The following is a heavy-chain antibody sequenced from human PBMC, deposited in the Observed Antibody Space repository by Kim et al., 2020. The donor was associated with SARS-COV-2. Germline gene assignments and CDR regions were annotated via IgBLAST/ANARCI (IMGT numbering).Heavy chain of an antibody. CDR1: GYTFTSYG. CDR3: ARDLGSSGYYYGQNFDY. CDR2: ISAYNGNT. Sequence: ASVKVSCKASGYTFTSYGISWVRQAPGQGLEWMGWISAYNGNTNYAQKLQGRVTMTTDTSTSTAYMELRSLRSDDTAVYYCARDLGSSGYYYGQNFDYWGQGTLVTVSS. J-gene: IGHJ4*02. V-gene: IGHV1-18*01. D-gene: IGHD3-22*01.